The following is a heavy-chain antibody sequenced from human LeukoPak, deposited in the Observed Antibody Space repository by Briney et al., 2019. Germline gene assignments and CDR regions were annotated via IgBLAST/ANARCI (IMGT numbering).Heavy chain of an antibody. V-gene: IGHV3-23*01. CDR1: GFTFTTYA. Sequence: TGGSLRLSCAASGFTFTTYAMTWVRQAPGKGPEWVSAISGSGGSTYYADSVKGRFTISRDNSKNTLYLQMNSLRAEDTAVYYCAKLAREYCSSTTCPNWFDPWGQGTLVTVSS. D-gene: IGHD2-2*01. CDR3: AKLAREYCSSTTCPNWFDP. CDR2: ISGSGGST. J-gene: IGHJ5*02.